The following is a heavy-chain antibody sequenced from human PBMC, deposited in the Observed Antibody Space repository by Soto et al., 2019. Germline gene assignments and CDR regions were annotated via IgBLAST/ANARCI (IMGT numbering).Heavy chain of an antibody. J-gene: IGHJ4*02. V-gene: IGHV1-69*13. Sequence: SVKVSCKASGGTFSSYAMSWVRQAPGQGLEWMGGIIPIFGTANYAQKFQGRVTITADESTSTAYMELSSLRSEDTAVYYCASGTAPYGSPNDYWGQGSLVAVSS. CDR3: ASGTAPYGSPNDY. D-gene: IGHD6-13*01. CDR2: IIPIFGTA. CDR1: GGTFSSYA.